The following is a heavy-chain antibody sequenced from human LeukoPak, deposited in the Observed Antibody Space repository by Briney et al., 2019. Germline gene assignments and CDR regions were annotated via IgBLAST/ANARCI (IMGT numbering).Heavy chain of an antibody. J-gene: IGHJ5*02. CDR1: GLTFSSYG. V-gene: IGHV3-30*18. D-gene: IGHD2-2*01. CDR3: AKGGCSSTTCYLANP. CDR2: IPYDGTIR. Sequence: GGSLRLSCAASGLTFSSYGMHWVRQAPGKGLEWVAVIPYDGTIRNYADSVKGRFTISRDNSKNTLYLQMNSLTAEDTAQYYCAKGGCSSTTCYLANPWGQGTLVTVSS.